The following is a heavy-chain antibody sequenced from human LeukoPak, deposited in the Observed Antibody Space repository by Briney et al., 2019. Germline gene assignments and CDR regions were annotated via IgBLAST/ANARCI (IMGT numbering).Heavy chain of an antibody. V-gene: IGHV1-18*01. CDR1: GYTFTSYD. Sequence: ASVKVSCKASGYTFTSYDISWVRQAPGQGLEWMGWISAYNGNTNYAQKLQGRVTMTTDTSTSTAYMELRSLRSDDTAVYYCARGRYYYGSGRYYYMDVWGKGTTVTISS. CDR3: ARGRYYYGSGRYYYMDV. J-gene: IGHJ6*03. D-gene: IGHD3-10*01. CDR2: ISAYNGNT.